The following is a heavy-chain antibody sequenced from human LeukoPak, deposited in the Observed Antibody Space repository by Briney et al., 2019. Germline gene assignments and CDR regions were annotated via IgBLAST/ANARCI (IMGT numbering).Heavy chain of an antibody. CDR2: INPNSGGT. D-gene: IGHD6-25*01. CDR1: GYTFTGYY. J-gene: IGHJ4*02. Sequence: ASVKVSCKASGYTFTGYYMHWVRRAPGQGLEWMGWINPNSGGTNYAQKFQGWVTMTRDTSISTAYMELSRLRSDDTAVYYCARGFSSDGPEVDYWGQGTLVTVSS. CDR3: ARGFSSDGPEVDY. V-gene: IGHV1-2*04.